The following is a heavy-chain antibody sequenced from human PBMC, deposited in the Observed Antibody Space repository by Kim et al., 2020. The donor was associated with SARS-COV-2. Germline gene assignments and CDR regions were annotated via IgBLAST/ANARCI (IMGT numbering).Heavy chain of an antibody. V-gene: IGHV4-34*01. J-gene: IGHJ4*02. CDR3: TRGADFWSGPDCHY. Sequence: SETLSLTCGVYGGFFSGYSWSWIRQPPGKGLEWIGDINRSGNTYFNPSLKSRVTIAVDTSKNEFSLKLTSVTAADTAVYYCTRGADFWSGPDCHYWGQGTLVTVSS. CDR1: GGFFSGYS. CDR2: INRSGNT. D-gene: IGHD3-3*01.